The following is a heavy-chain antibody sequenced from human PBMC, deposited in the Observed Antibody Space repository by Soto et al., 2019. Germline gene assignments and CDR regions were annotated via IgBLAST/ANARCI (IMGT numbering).Heavy chain of an antibody. V-gene: IGHV3-48*02. J-gene: IGHJ6*02. CDR1: GFTFSSYS. CDR3: ARDAAPPYYYYCMDV. Sequence: EVQLVESGGGLVQPGGSLRLSCAASGFTFSSYSMNWVRQAPGKGLEWVSYISRSSSTIYYADSVKGRFTISRDNAKNSLYLQMNSLRDEDTAVYYCARDAAPPYYYYCMDVWGQGTTVTVSS. D-gene: IGHD6-6*01. CDR2: ISRSSSTI.